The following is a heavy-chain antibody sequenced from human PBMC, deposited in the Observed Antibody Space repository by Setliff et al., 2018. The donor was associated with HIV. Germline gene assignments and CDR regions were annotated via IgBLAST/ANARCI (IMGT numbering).Heavy chain of an antibody. Sequence: PGGSLRLSCAASGFPFSDYYMSWIRQAPGKGLEWVSYISTGSSHANYGDSVKGRFTISRDNVNDLLFPQMNNLRVEDTAVYYCARDTLHKDYWGQGTLVTVSS. V-gene: IGHV3-11*05. CDR3: ARDTLHKDY. J-gene: IGHJ4*02. D-gene: IGHD4-4*01. CDR2: ISTGSSHA. CDR1: GFPFSDYY.